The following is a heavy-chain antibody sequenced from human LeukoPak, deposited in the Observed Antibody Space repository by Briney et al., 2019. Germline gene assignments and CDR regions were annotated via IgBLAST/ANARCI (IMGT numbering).Heavy chain of an antibody. CDR3: ARRGSSSWYFDY. CDR1: GYSISSGYY. V-gene: IGHV4-38-2*01. D-gene: IGHD6-13*01. J-gene: IGHJ4*02. CDR2: IYHSGST. Sequence: PSETLSLTCAVSGYSISSGYYWGWIRQPPGKGLEWIGSIYHSGSTYYNPSLKSRVTISVDTSKNQFSLKLSSVTAADTAVYYCARRGSSSWYFDYWGQGTLVTVSS.